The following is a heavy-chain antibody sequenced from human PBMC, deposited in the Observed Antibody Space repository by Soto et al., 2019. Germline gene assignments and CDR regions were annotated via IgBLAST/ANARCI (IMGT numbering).Heavy chain of an antibody. Sequence: PVGSLRLSCAASGFTFSSYGMHWVRQAPGKGLEWVAVISYDGSNKYYADSVKGRFTISRDNSKNTLYLQMNSLRAEDTAVYYCAKDASRGWYYYYYGMDVWGQGTTVTVSS. V-gene: IGHV3-30*18. CDR1: GFTFSSYG. D-gene: IGHD6-19*01. CDR2: ISYDGSNK. J-gene: IGHJ6*02. CDR3: AKDASRGWYYYYYGMDV.